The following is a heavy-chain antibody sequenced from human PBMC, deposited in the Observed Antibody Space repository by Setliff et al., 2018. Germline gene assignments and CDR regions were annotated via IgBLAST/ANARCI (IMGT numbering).Heavy chain of an antibody. CDR3: ARGRIAERPEAIDY. Sequence: SETLSLTCTVSGGAVSGDYWTWIRQPPGKGLEYIGYINYSGSTDYKPSLKSRLTMSVDTSRSQFALNLGSVTAADTGVYYCARGRIAERPEAIDYWGQGTPVTVSS. CDR1: GGAVSGDY. J-gene: IGHJ4*02. CDR2: INYSGST. V-gene: IGHV4-59*02. D-gene: IGHD6-6*01.